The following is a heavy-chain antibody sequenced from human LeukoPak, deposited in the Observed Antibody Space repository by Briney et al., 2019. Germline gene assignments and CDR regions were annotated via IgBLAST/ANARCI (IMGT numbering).Heavy chain of an antibody. V-gene: IGHV3-33*01. Sequence: PGSALTLSCAASGFIFSNYGMHWVRQAPGTGLEWTAVIWFDGSHKYYADSVKGRFTISRDNSKNTLYLQMNSLRAEDTAMYYCARESGYSGYDYFDYWGQGTLVTVSS. J-gene: IGHJ4*02. CDR3: ARESGYSGYDYFDY. D-gene: IGHD5-12*01. CDR2: IWFDGSHK. CDR1: GFIFSNYG.